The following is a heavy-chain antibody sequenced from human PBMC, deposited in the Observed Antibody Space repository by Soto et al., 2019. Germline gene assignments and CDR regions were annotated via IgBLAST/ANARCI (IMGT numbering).Heavy chain of an antibody. CDR2: ISAYNGNT. CDR1: GYTFTSYG. CDR3: ARGRVGATGSGHYYYGMDV. Sequence: ASVKVSCKASGYTFTSYGISWVRQAPGQGLEWMGWISAYNGNTNYAQKLQGRVTMTTDTSTSTAYMELRSLRSDDTAVYYCARGRVGATGSGHYYYGMDVWGQGTTVTVSS. D-gene: IGHD1-26*01. J-gene: IGHJ6*02. V-gene: IGHV1-18*01.